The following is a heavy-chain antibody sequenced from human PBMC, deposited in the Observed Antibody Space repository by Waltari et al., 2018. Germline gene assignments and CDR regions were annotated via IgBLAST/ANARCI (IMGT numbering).Heavy chain of an antibody. CDR3: ARAPDPYYDFWSGPSQEYYYFDY. D-gene: IGHD3-3*01. CDR1: GFTVSSNY. J-gene: IGHJ4*02. V-gene: IGHV3-53*01. CDR2: IYSGGST. Sequence: EVQLVESGGGLIQPGGSLRLSCAASGFTVSSNYMSWVRQAPGKGLEWVSVIYSGGSTYYADSVKGRFTISRDNSKNTLYLQMNSLRAEDTAVYYCARAPDPYYDFWSGPSQEYYYFDYWGQGTLVTVSS.